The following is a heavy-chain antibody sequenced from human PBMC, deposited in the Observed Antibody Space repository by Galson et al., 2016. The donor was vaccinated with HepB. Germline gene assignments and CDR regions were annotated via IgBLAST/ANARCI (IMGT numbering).Heavy chain of an antibody. Sequence: SVKVSCKASGDAFSSYAMSWVRQAPGQGLEWMGGIIPSFGAPHYAEKFQGRVTITADESTSTAYMELRSLRSEDTAVYYCAKNLGEAVMGASAWGQGTLGTVS. CDR2: IIPSFGAP. J-gene: IGHJ4*02. CDR3: AKNLGEAVMGASA. CDR1: GDAFSSYA. D-gene: IGHD1-26*01. V-gene: IGHV1-69*13.